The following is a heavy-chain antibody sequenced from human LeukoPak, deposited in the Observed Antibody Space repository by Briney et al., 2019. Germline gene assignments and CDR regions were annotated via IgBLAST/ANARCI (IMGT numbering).Heavy chain of an antibody. J-gene: IGHJ6*02. CDR2: VSYDETNK. D-gene: IGHD2-2*01. CDR1: ASTFSNDA. V-gene: IGHV3-30-3*01. Sequence: GGSLRLSCAASASTFSNDAIHWVRQAPGKGLEWVAVVSYDETNKYYADSVKGRLTISRDNSKNTVYLQMSSLRAEDTAMYYCARAFGCSGTSCHARWGYYYYAMDVWGQGTTVTVSS. CDR3: ARAFGCSGTSCHARWGYYYYAMDV.